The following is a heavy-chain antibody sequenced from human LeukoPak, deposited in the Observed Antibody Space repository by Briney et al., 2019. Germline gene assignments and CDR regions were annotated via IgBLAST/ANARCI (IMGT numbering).Heavy chain of an antibody. D-gene: IGHD3-10*01. Sequence: SETLSLTCTVSGGSIRGYFWSWIRQPPGKGLEWIGHIYYSGNTNYNPSLKSRVTISVDTSKNQFSLKLSSVTAADTAVYYCARDPELARGWFDPWGQGTLVTVSS. V-gene: IGHV4-59*01. CDR2: IYYSGNT. CDR3: ARDPELARGWFDP. J-gene: IGHJ5*02. CDR1: GGSIRGYF.